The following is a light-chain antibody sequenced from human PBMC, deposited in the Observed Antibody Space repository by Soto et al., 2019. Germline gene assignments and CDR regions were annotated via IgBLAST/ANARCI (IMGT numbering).Light chain of an antibody. Sequence: QSALTQPPSASGSHGQSVTISCTGTSSDVGGYNFVSWYQQHPGKAPKLMIYDVTERSSGVPDRFSGSKSGNTASLTVSGLPGEDEADYYCASYAGSNIPVLFGGGTKLTVL. CDR2: DVT. V-gene: IGLV2-8*01. CDR3: ASYAGSNIPVL. J-gene: IGLJ2*01. CDR1: SSDVGGYNF.